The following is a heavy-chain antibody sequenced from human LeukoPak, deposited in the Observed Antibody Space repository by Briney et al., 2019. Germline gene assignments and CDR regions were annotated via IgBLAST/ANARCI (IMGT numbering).Heavy chain of an antibody. V-gene: IGHV3-33*01. D-gene: IGHD6-13*01. J-gene: IGHJ4*02. Sequence: GGSLSLSCAASGFTFSSYAIHWVRQAPGKGLEWVAVIWYDGIDKYYEDSVKGRFTISRGNSKNTVYVQMNSLRAEDTAVYYCARGRPSRTYYFDLWGQGTLVTVSS. CDR1: GFTFSSYA. CDR3: ARGRPSRTYYFDL. CDR2: IWYDGIDK.